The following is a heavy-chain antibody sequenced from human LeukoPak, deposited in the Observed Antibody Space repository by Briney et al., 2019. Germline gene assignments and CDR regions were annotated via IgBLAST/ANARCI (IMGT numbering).Heavy chain of an antibody. Sequence: PGGSLRLSCAASGFTFSSYAMHWVRQAPGKGLEWVAVISYDGSNKYYADSVKGRFTISRDNSKNTLYLQMNSLRAEDTAVYYCARDQVSRITMVRGVILNAFDIWGQGTMVTVSS. CDR1: GFTFSSYA. V-gene: IGHV3-30*04. CDR2: ISYDGSNK. D-gene: IGHD3-10*01. CDR3: ARDQVSRITMVRGVILNAFDI. J-gene: IGHJ3*02.